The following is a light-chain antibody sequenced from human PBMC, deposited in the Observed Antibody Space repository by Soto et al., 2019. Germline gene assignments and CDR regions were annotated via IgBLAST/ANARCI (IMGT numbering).Light chain of an antibody. CDR3: QQYGSSPRT. Sequence: NLLTQSPGTLSLSPGEGATLSCRASRGVSANYLACYQQKPGQAPTLLIYGASIRAAGIPDRFSGSGSGTDFTLTIRRLEPDDFAVYYCQQYGSSPRTFGQGTKVDIK. V-gene: IGKV3-20*01. CDR2: GAS. J-gene: IGKJ1*01. CDR1: RGVSANY.